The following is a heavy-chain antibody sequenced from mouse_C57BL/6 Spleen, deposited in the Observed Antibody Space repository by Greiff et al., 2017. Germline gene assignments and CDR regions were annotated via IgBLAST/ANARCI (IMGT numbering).Heavy chain of an antibody. CDR3: DAADYYGSRGYFDY. D-gene: IGHD1-1*01. CDR1: GSTFKDDY. V-gene: IGHV14-4*01. CDR2: IDPENGDT. Sequence: EVQLQESGAELVRPGASVKLSCTASGSTFKDDYMHWVKQRPEQGLEWIGWIDPENGDTESASKFQGKATLPADPSSNTAYLQLSSLTSEDTAVNYCDAADYYGSRGYFDYWGQGTTLTVSS. J-gene: IGHJ2*01.